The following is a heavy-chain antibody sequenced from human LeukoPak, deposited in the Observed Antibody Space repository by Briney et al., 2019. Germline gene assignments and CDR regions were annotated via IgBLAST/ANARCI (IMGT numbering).Heavy chain of an antibody. V-gene: IGHV4-4*02. CDR3: ARCDFGSGSYSPRFDY. CDR1: GGSISSGNW. Sequence: SGTLSLTCAVSGGSISSGNWWSWVRQPPGKGLEWIGEIFHSGSTNYSTSLKSRVTISVDKSKNQFSLKLTSVTAADTAVYYCARCDFGSGSYSPRFDYWGQGTLVTVSS. J-gene: IGHJ4*02. CDR2: IFHSGST. D-gene: IGHD3-10*01.